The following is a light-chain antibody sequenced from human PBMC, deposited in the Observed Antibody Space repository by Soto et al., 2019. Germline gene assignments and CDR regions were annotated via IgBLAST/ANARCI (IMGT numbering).Light chain of an antibody. CDR1: QSISSY. Sequence: DIQMTQSPSSLSASVGDRVTITCRASQSISSYLNWYQQKPGKAPQLLIYAASSLQSGVPSRFSGSGSGTDFTLTISSLQPEDFATYCYHQSYSTPGTFGQGTKVDI. CDR2: AAS. J-gene: IGKJ1*01. V-gene: IGKV1-39*01. CDR3: HQSYSTPGT.